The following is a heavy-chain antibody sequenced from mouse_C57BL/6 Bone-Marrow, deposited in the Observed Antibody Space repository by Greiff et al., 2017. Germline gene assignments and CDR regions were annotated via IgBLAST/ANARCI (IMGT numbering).Heavy chain of an antibody. D-gene: IGHD2-4*01. V-gene: IGHV12-3*01. Sequence: ESGPGLVKPSQSLFLTCSITGFPITSGYYSIWIRPSPGKPLEWMGYITHSGETFYNPSLQSPISITRETSKNQFFLQLNSVTTEDTAMYYCAGDLYEYGDDWGQGTTLTVSS. CDR3: AGDLYEYGDD. CDR1: GFPITSGYY. CDR2: ITHSGET. J-gene: IGHJ2*01.